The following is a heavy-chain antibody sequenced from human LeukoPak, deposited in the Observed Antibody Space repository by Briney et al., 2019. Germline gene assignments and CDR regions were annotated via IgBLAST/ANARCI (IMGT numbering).Heavy chain of an antibody. CDR2: IIPIFGTA. V-gene: IGHV1-69*05. D-gene: IGHD5-18*01. CDR1: GGTFSSYA. CDR3: ASLGYSYGYANY. Sequence: GASVTVSFKASGGTFSSYAISWVRQAPGQGLEWMGGIIPIFGTANYAQKFQGRVTITTDESTSTAYMELSSLRSEDTAVYYCASLGYSYGYANYWGQGTLVTVSS. J-gene: IGHJ4*02.